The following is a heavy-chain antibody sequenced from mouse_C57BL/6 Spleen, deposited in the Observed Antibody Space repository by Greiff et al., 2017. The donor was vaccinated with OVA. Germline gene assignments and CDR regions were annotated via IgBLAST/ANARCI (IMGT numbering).Heavy chain of an antibody. CDR1: GFTFSDYG. Sequence: EVMLVESGGGLVKPGGSLKLSCAASGFTFSDYGMHWVRQAPEKGLEWVAYISSGSSTIYYADTVKGRFTISRDNAKNTRFLQMSSLRSEDTARYYCARPGHDYGYWYFDVWGTGTTVTVSS. V-gene: IGHV5-17*01. CDR2: ISSGSSTI. D-gene: IGHD1-2*01. CDR3: ARPGHDYGYWYFDV. J-gene: IGHJ1*03.